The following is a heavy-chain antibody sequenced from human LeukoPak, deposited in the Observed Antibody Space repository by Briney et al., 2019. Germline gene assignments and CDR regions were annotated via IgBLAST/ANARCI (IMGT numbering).Heavy chain of an antibody. D-gene: IGHD6-19*01. CDR3: ARGLRGVAGGGPFDY. CDR2: INHSGST. V-gene: IGHV4-34*01. J-gene: IGHJ4*02. CDR1: GGSFSGYY. Sequence: SETLSLTCAVYGGSFSGYYWSWIRQPPGQGLEWIGEINHSGSTNYNASLKSRVTISVDTSKNQFSLKLTSVTAADTAGYYCARGLRGVAGGGPFDYWGQGTLVTVSS.